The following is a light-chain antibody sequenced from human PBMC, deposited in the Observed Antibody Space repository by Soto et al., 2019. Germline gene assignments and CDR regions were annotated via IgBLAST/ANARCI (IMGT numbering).Light chain of an antibody. J-gene: IGLJ1*01. CDR3: CSFARSSTFYV. CDR2: EVS. V-gene: IGLV2-23*02. Sequence: QSALTQPASVSASPGRSITISCTGTSSDVGSSNLVSWYQHHPGKAPKLIIYEVSKRPSGVSGRFSGSKSGNTASLTISGLQADDEADYYCCSFARSSTFYVFGTGTKVTVL. CDR1: SSDVGSSNL.